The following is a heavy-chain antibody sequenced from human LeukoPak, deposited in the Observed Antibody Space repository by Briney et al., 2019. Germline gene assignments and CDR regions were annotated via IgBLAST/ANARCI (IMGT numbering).Heavy chain of an antibody. CDR1: GFTFSNSG. Sequence: GGSLRLSCAVSGFTFSNSGMNWVRQAPGKGLEWVSYISSSRSTTYYADSVKGRFTISRDNAKNSLYLQMNSLRAEDTAVYYCARDGVPSANSSSWYRIDYWGQGTLVTVSS. J-gene: IGHJ4*02. CDR2: ISSSRSTT. V-gene: IGHV3-48*01. D-gene: IGHD6-13*01. CDR3: ARDGVPSANSSSWYRIDY.